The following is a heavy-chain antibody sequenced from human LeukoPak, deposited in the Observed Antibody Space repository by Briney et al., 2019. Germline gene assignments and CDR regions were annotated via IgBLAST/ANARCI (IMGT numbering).Heavy chain of an antibody. D-gene: IGHD6-13*01. V-gene: IGHV3-7*05. CDR3: TRDVGAAGY. CDR2: IKKDGTEK. CDR1: GFTFSSYS. Sequence: PGGSLRLSCAVSGFTFSSYSMNWVRQAPGKGLEWVANIKKDGTEKYYVDSVKGRFTIPRDNAKNSLYLQMNSLRAEDTAVYYCTRDVGAAGYWGQGTLVTVSS. J-gene: IGHJ4*02.